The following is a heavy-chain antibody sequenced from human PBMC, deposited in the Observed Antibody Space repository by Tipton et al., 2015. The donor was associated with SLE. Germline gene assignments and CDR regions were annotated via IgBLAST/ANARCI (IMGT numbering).Heavy chain of an antibody. J-gene: IGHJ4*02. CDR2: INHSGST. CDR3: ARGLAARVGGDFDY. Sequence: TLSLTCAVYGGSFSDYFWTWIRQPPGKGLEWIGEINHSGSTNYNPSLKSRVTISVETSKNQFSLKLSSVTAADTAVYYCARGLAARVGGDFDYWGQGTLVTVTS. D-gene: IGHD1-26*01. V-gene: IGHV4-34*01. CDR1: GGSFSDYF.